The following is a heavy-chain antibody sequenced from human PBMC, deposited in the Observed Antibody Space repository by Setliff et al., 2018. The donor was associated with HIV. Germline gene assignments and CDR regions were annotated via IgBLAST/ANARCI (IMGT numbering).Heavy chain of an antibody. CDR1: GGSFSGYY. J-gene: IGHJ4*02. V-gene: IGHV4-34*01. D-gene: IGHD5-12*01. CDR2: INHSGST. Sequence: SETLSLTCAVYGGSFSGYYWSWVRQPPGKGLEWIGEINHSGSTNYNPSLKSRVTISVDTSKNQFSLWLTSVTAADTAVYYCARVGLRFKYTFDYWGQGMLVTVPQ. CDR3: ARVGLRFKYTFDY.